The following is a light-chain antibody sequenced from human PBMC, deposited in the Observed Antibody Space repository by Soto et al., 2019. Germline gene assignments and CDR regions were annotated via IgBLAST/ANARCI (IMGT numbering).Light chain of an antibody. CDR3: QQYDTYSIT. CDR2: KAS. CDR1: QSISTW. J-gene: IGKJ5*01. Sequence: DIQMTQPPSTLSASVGDRVTISCRASQSISTWLAWYQQKPGKAPKLLIYKASSLQSGVPSRFSGSGSGTEFTLTISSLQPDDFATYYCQQYDTYSITFGQGTDWRL. V-gene: IGKV1-5*03.